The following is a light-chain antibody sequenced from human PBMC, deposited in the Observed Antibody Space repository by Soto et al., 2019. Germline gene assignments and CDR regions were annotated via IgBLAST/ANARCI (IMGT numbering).Light chain of an antibody. V-gene: IGLV2-14*01. CDR3: NSYTSTSSWV. CDR1: SSDVGGYNY. J-gene: IGLJ3*02. CDR2: EVT. Sequence: QSALTQPASVSGSPGQSITISCTGTSSDVGGYNYVSWYQQHPGKAPKLMIYEVTNRPSGVSNRFSGSKSGNTASLTISGLQAEDEADYYFNSYTSTSSWVFGGGTKLTVL.